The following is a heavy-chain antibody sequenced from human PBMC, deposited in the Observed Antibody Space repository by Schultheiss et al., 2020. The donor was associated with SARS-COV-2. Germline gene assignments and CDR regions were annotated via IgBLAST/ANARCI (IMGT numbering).Heavy chain of an antibody. CDR3: AKEGSSGTAYCGGDCPDY. J-gene: IGHJ4*02. D-gene: IGHD2-21*02. Sequence: GGSLRLSCTASGFTFGDYAMSWVRQAPGKGLEWVSSISSSSSYIYYADSVKGRFTISRDNSKNTLYLQMNSLRAEDTAVYYCAKEGSSGTAYCGGDCPDYWGQGTLVTVSS. CDR1: GFTFGDYA. V-gene: IGHV3-21*04. CDR2: ISSSSSYI.